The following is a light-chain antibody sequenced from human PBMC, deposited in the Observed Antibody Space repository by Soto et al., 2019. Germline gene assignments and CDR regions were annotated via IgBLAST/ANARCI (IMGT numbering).Light chain of an antibody. J-gene: IGKJ1*01. CDR2: GAS. Sequence: EIVLTQSPGTLSLSPGERATLSCRASQSVSSSYLAWYQQKHGQAPRLLIYGASSRATGIPDRFSGSGSATDFTITISRLEPEDFAVYYCQQYGSSPWTFGQGTKVEIK. CDR1: QSVSSSY. V-gene: IGKV3-20*01. CDR3: QQYGSSPWT.